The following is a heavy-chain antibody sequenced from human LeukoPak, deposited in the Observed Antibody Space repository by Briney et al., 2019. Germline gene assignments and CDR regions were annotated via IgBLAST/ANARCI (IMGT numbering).Heavy chain of an antibody. CDR3: ATYSSGWYPYYFDY. CDR1: GVSISSGNDY. J-gene: IGHJ4*02. D-gene: IGHD6-19*01. Sequence: SETLSLTCTVSGVSISSGNDYWSWIRQPAGKGLEWIGYIYYSGSTNYNPSLKSRVTISVDTSKNQFSLKLSSVTAADTAVYYCATYSSGWYPYYFDYWGQGTLVTVSS. CDR2: IYYSGST. V-gene: IGHV4-61*10.